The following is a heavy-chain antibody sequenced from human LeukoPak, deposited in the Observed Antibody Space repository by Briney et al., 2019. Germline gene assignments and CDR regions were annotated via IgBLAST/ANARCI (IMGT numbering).Heavy chain of an antibody. D-gene: IGHD2-2*01. CDR1: GFTFTNYA. CDR2: ITTSGDVT. CDR3: AKQNLAYPLSLFDY. J-gene: IGHJ4*02. V-gene: IGHV3-23*01. Sequence: PGGSLRLSCATSGFTFTNYAMTWVRQAPGKGLDWVSGITTSGDVTYYADSVRGRFTISRDNSKNTLYLQMNSLRAEDTAVYYCAKQNLAYPLSLFDYWGQGTLVTVSS.